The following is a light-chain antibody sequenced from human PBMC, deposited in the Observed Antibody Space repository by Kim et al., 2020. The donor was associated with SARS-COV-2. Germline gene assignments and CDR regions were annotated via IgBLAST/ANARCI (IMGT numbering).Light chain of an antibody. Sequence: GQTVTISCSGSSSNLGSKTVNWYYQLPGTAPELLIYTNNQRPSGVPDRFSGSKSGTSASLAISGLQSDDEADYYCAAWDDSLNGWVFGGGTQLNVL. CDR1: SSNLGSKT. J-gene: IGLJ3*02. CDR3: AAWDDSLNGWV. CDR2: TNN. V-gene: IGLV1-44*01.